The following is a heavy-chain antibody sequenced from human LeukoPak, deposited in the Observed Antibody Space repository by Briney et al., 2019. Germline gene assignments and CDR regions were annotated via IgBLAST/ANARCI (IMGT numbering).Heavy chain of an antibody. D-gene: IGHD3-16*01. CDR1: GGSFGGYY. CDR3: ARERVDYVWGSYPFRSVLSFDY. Sequence: PSETLSLTCAVYGGSFGGYYWSWIRQPPGKGLEWIGEINHSGSTNYNPSLKSRVTISVDTSKNQFSLKLSSVTAADTAVYYCARERVDYVWGSYPFRSVLSFDYWGQGTLVTVSS. CDR2: INHSGST. J-gene: IGHJ4*02. V-gene: IGHV4-34*01.